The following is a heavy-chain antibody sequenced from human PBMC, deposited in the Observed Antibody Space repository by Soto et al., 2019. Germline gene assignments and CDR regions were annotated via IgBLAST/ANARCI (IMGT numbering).Heavy chain of an antibody. J-gene: IGHJ4*02. Sequence: GGSLRLSCAASGFTVSSNYMSWVRQAPGKGLEWVSVIYSGGSTYYADSVKGRFTISRDNSKNTLYLHMNSLRAEDTGVYYCASVNRGCFDYWGQGTLVTVSS. CDR3: ASVNRGCFDY. D-gene: IGHD6-19*01. CDR2: IYSGGST. CDR1: GFTVSSNY. V-gene: IGHV3-53*01.